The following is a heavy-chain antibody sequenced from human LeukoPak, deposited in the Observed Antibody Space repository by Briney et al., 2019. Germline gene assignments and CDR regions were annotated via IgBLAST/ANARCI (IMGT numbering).Heavy chain of an antibody. D-gene: IGHD2-21*02. J-gene: IGHJ4*02. CDR1: GGSISSYY. CDR3: ARRVRCGGDCYVFDY. V-gene: IGHV4-59*08. Sequence: PSETLSLTCTVSGGSISSYYWSWIRQPPGKGLEWIGYIYYSGSTNYNPSLKSRVTISVDTSKNQFSLKLSSVTAADTAVYHCARRVRCGGDCYVFDYWGQGTLVTVSS. CDR2: IYYSGST.